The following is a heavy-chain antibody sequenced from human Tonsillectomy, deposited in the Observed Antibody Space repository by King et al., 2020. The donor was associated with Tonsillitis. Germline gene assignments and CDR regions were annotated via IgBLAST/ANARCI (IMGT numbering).Heavy chain of an antibody. CDR1: GYTFTSYD. CDR3: AIWVGGWSSTSRRQRFDP. J-gene: IGHJ5*02. Sequence: VQLVESGAEVKKPGASVKVSCKASGYTFTSYDINWVRQATGQGLEWMGWMNPNSGNTGYAQKFQGRVTMTRNTSISTAYMELSSLRSEDTAVYYCAIWVGGWSSTSRRQRFDPWGQGTLVTDSP. D-gene: IGHD2-2*01. CDR2: MNPNSGNT. V-gene: IGHV1-8*01.